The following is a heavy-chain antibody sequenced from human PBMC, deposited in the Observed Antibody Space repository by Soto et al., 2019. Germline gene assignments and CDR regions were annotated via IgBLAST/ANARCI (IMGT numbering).Heavy chain of an antibody. CDR2: IKEDGSEK. CDR3: ARDRPGGSYLT. J-gene: IGHJ5*02. D-gene: IGHD1-26*01. Sequence: GGSLRLSCAASGFTFSDFWMTWVRQAPGKGLEWVAHIKEDGSEKRYVDSVKGRFTISRDNTQKSVYLQMNTLSVDDTGVYYCARDRPGGSYLTWGQGTLVTVSS. CDR1: GFTFSDFW. V-gene: IGHV3-7*01.